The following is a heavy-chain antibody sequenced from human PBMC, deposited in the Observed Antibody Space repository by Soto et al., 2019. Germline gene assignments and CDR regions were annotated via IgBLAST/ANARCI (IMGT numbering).Heavy chain of an antibody. V-gene: IGHV3-30-3*01. CDR2: ISSDVVNY. Sequence: PGGSLRLSCAASGFTFSSFAMHWVRQAPGKGLEWLAVISSDVVNYYYAESVKGRFTISRDNSKNTLYLQMNSLRNEDTAVYYCARGRAWTPEALGYWGQGTLVTVSS. CDR1: GFTFSSFA. D-gene: IGHD2-15*01. J-gene: IGHJ4*02. CDR3: ARGRAWTPEALGY.